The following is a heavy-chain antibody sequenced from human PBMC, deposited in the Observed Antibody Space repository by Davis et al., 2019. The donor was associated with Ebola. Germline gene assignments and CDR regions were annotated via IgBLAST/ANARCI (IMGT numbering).Heavy chain of an antibody. V-gene: IGHV1-2*06. D-gene: IGHD6-13*01. CDR3: ARVFTSSIWYRGLNYKYYGMDV. CDR1: GYTFTNYY. J-gene: IGHJ6*02. CDR2: INPNSGGT. Sequence: AASVKVSCKASGYTFTNYYMHWVRQAPGQGLEWMGRINPNSGGTNYAQKFQGRVTMTRDTSISTAYMELSRLRSDDTAVYYCARVFTSSIWYRGLNYKYYGMDVWGQGTTVTVSS.